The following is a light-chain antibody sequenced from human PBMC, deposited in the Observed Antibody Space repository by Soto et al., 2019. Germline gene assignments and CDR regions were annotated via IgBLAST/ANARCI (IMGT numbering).Light chain of an antibody. J-gene: IGLJ1*01. CDR2: RND. CDR3: ASGDDSLSSPFYV. CDR1: TSNIGDNY. Sequence: QSVLTQPPSVSAAPRQKVTISCSGGTSNIGDNYVCWYQQLPGTAPKLLIYRNDQRPSGVPDRFSGSKSGTSASLAISGLRSEDEADYYCASGDDSLSSPFYVFGAGTKLTVL. V-gene: IGLV1-47*01.